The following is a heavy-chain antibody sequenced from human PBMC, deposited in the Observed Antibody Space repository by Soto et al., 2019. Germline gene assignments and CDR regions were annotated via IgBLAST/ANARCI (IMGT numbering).Heavy chain of an antibody. CDR2: IVREGNER. D-gene: IGHD4-17*01. J-gene: IGHJ4*02. CDR3: ARVDDYADNGLAY. Sequence: QVQLVESGGGVVQPGGSLTLSCAASGFTFSAYGMHWVRQAPGEGLEWLTVIVREGNERHYADSVSGRFTVARDNSKGTIYLEMNSLRAEDTAVYYCARVDDYADNGLAYCCQGTLVSVTS. CDR1: GFTFSAYG. V-gene: IGHV3-33*05.